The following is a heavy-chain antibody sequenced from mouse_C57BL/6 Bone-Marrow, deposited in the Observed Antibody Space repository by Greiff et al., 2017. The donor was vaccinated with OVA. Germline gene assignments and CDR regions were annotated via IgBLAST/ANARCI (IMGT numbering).Heavy chain of an antibody. CDR2: IYPRDGST. CDR3: ARCDYVAWFAY. D-gene: IGHD2-4*01. V-gene: IGHV1-85*01. J-gene: IGHJ3*01. CDR1: GYTFTSYD. Sequence: VQLQQSGPELVKPGASVKLSCKASGYTFTSYDINWVQQRPGQGLEWIGWIYPRDGSTKYNEKFKGKATLTVDTSSSTAYMELHSLTSEDSAVYFCARCDYVAWFAYWGQGTLVTVSA.